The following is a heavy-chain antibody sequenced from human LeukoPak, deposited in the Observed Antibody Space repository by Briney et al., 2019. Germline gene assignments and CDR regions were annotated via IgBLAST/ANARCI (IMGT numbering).Heavy chain of an antibody. CDR1: GFTFSSYG. J-gene: IGHJ4*02. V-gene: IGHV3-23*01. CDR3: AKERGYSGDPQDFDY. Sequence: GGSLRLSCAASGFTFSSYGMNWVRQAPGKGLEWVSSISGSGDSTDYADSVKGRFSISRDNSKNTLHLQINSLRAEDTAVYYCAKERGYSGDPQDFDYWGQGTLVTVSS. CDR2: ISGSGDST. D-gene: IGHD4-17*01.